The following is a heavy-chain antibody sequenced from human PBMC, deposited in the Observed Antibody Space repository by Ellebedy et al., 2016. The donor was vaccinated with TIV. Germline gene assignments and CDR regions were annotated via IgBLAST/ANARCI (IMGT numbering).Heavy chain of an antibody. J-gene: IGHJ4*02. CDR3: AKGTSSGFNYDRVGCEY. V-gene: IGHV3-23*01. CDR1: GFTFSSFA. CDR2: IGGGGDIT. D-gene: IGHD3-22*01. Sequence: GGSLRLSCAASGFTFSSFAMHWVRQAPGKGLEWLSVIGGGGDITYHADSVKGRFTITSDNSKNTLYLQMDRVTAEDTAVYYCAKGTSSGFNYDRVGCEYWGQGTLVTVSS.